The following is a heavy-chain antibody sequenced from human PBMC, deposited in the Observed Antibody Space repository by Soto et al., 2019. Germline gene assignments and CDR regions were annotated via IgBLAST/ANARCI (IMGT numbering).Heavy chain of an antibody. CDR1: GGSLSGYY. D-gene: IGHD6-13*01. J-gene: IGHJ6*02. CDR2: INHSGST. V-gene: IGHV4-34*01. CDR3: AREGVSSRWYNYYGLDV. Sequence: PSETLSLTCAVHGGSLSGYYWSWIRQPPGKGLEWIGEINHSGSTIYNPSLKSRVTISVDTSKNQFSLKLSSVTAAATAVYYCAREGVSSRWYNYYGLDVWGQGTTVTVSS.